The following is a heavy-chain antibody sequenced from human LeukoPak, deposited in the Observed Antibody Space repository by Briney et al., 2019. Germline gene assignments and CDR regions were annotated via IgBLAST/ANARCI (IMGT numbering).Heavy chain of an antibody. Sequence: PSETLSLTCAVYGGSFSGYYWSWIRRPPGKGLEWIGEINHSGSTNYNPSLKSRVTISVDTSKNQSSLKLSSVTAADTAVYYCATAAGSQPMDVWGKGTTVTVSS. CDR2: INHSGST. CDR1: GGSFSGYY. V-gene: IGHV4-34*01. CDR3: ATAAGSQPMDV. D-gene: IGHD6-25*01. J-gene: IGHJ6*03.